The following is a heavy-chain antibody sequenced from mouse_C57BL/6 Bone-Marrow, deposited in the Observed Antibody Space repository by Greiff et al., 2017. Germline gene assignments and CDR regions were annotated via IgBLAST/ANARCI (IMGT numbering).Heavy chain of an antibody. CDR2: INPSTGGT. D-gene: IGHD1-1*01. V-gene: IGHV1-42*01. J-gene: IGHJ2*01. Sequence: VQLKQSGPELVKPGASVKISCKASGYSFTGYYMNWVKQSPEKSLEWIGEINPSTGGTTYNQKFKAKATLTVDKSSSTAYMQLKSLTSEDSAVYYCARFPYYYFDYWGQGTTLTVSS. CDR1: GYSFTGYY. CDR3: ARFPYYYFDY.